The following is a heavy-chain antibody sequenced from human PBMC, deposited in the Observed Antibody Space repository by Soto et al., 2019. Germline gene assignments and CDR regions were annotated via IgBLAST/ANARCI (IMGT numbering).Heavy chain of an antibody. J-gene: IGHJ6*02. Sequence: GASVKVSCKASGYTFTSYGISWVRQAPGQGLEWMGWISAYNGNTNYAQKLQGRVTMTTDTSTSTAYMELRSLRSDDTAVYYCARDGQLERLPVVYYYYGMDVWGQGTTVTVSS. D-gene: IGHD1-1*01. V-gene: IGHV1-18*01. CDR1: GYTFTSYG. CDR2: ISAYNGNT. CDR3: ARDGQLERLPVVYYYYGMDV.